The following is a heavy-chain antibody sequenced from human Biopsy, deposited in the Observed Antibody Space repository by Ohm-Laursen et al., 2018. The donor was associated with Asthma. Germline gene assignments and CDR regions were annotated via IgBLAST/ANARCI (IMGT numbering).Heavy chain of an antibody. Sequence: SDTLSLTCTGSYGSTTSGGYYWTWNRQHPGKGLDWIGFIYTCGGTYYNPSLKSRVSISIDTSKNQLSLKLSSVTAADTAVYYCARAQDYYDSRGYYRSFDYWGQGTLVTVSS. CDR2: IYTCGGT. D-gene: IGHD3-22*01. CDR3: ARAQDYYDSRGYYRSFDY. J-gene: IGHJ4*02. V-gene: IGHV4-31*03. CDR1: YGSTTSGGYY.